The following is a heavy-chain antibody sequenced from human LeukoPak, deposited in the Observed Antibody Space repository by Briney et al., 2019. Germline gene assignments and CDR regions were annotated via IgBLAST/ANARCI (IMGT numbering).Heavy chain of an antibody. Sequence: SVTVSFKASGGTFSSYAISWVRQAPGQGLEWMGGIIPIFGTANYAQKFQGRVTITADKSTSTAYMELSRLRSEDTAVYYCARGRGSSSWYDYWGQGTLVTVSS. CDR1: GGTFSSYA. CDR3: ARGRGSSSWYDY. J-gene: IGHJ4*02. V-gene: IGHV1-69*06. D-gene: IGHD6-13*01. CDR2: IIPIFGTA.